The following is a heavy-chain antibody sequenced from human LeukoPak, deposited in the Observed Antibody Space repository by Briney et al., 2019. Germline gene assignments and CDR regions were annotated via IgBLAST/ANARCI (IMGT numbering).Heavy chain of an antibody. V-gene: IGHV3-21*06. D-gene: IGHD2-2*01. J-gene: IGHJ6*02. CDR1: GFNLISYS. Sequence: PGRSLRLSCAASGFNLISYSMTWVRQAPGKGLEWVSSISSGSDFIYYADSLKGRFIISRDNARNTLFLQMNSLRAEDTAVYFCATKENYRMDVWGPGTSVTVSS. CDR2: ISSGSDFI. CDR3: ATKENYRMDV.